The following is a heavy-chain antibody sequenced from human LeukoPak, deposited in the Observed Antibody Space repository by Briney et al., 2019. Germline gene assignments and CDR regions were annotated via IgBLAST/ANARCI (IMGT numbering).Heavy chain of an antibody. CDR3: AAYSNYWRDY. V-gene: IGHV4-39*07. J-gene: IGHJ4*02. CDR1: GGSISSNTFF. CDR2: IYYSGMT. Sequence: SETLSLTCTVSGGSISSNTFFWAWIRQPPGQGLEWIATIYYSGMTYYNPSLKSRVTISVDTSRNQFSLKLSSVTAADTAVYYCAAYSNYWRDYWGQGTLVTVSS. D-gene: IGHD4-11*01.